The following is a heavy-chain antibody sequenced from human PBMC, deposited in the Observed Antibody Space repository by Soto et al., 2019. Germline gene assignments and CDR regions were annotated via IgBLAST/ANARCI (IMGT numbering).Heavy chain of an antibody. J-gene: IGHJ6*02. V-gene: IGHV4-34*01. D-gene: IGHD2-2*01. Sequence: SETLSLTCAVYGGSFSGYFWTWVRQAPGRGLEWIGEINHSGRTNTNPSLKSRISTSVDTSKNQFSLRLSSVTAADTAFYYCARGPRCINTSCSNDFYHFGLDVWGQGTSVTVSS. CDR2: INHSGRT. CDR1: GGSFSGYF. CDR3: ARGPRCINTSCSNDFYHFGLDV.